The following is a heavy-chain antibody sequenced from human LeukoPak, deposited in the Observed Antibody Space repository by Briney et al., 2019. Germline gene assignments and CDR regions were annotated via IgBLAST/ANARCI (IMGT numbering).Heavy chain of an antibody. V-gene: IGHV3-23*01. CDR1: GFTFSTYA. Sequence: GGSLRLSCAASGFTFSTYAMTWVRQAPGKGLEWVSLISGTGGSTYYADSVKGRFTISRDNSKNTLYLQMNSLRAEDTAVYYCAKDRSIGTYYTFDSWGQGTLVTVSS. J-gene: IGHJ4*02. CDR3: AKDRSIGTYYTFDS. D-gene: IGHD1-26*01. CDR2: ISGTGGST.